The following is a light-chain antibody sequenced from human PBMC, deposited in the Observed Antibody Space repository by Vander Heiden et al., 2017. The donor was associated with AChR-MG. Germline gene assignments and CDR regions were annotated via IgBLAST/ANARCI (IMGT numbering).Light chain of an antibody. CDR1: KLGDRF. J-gene: IGLJ2*01. Sequence: SYELTQSPSVSVSPGQTASLTCSGHKLGDRFACWYQQKPGQSPVLVIYQDDRRPSGIPERFSGSNSGNTATLTISGTQAMDEADYYCQAWDSSTFHVVFGGGTKLTVL. V-gene: IGLV3-1*01. CDR3: QAWDSSTFHVV. CDR2: QDD.